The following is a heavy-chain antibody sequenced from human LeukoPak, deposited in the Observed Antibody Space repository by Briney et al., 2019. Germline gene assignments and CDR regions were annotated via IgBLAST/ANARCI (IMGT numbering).Heavy chain of an antibody. CDR1: GYTFTSYD. CDR2: MNPNSGNK. V-gene: IGHV1-8*01. D-gene: IGHD2-2*01. J-gene: IGHJ5*02. Sequence: ASVKVSCKASGYTFTSYDINWVRQATGQGLEWMGWMNPNSGNKGYAHKFQGRVHMTRNTSISTASMELSSLSSEDTAVYYCAREEVPAATWFDPWGQGTLVTVSS. CDR3: AREEVPAATWFDP.